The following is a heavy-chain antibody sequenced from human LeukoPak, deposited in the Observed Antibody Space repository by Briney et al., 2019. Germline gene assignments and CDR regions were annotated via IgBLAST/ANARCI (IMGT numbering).Heavy chain of an antibody. D-gene: IGHD6-13*01. CDR1: GYTLTELS. CDR2: FDPEDGET. J-gene: IGHJ4*02. Sequence: ASVKVSCKVSGYTLTELSMHWVRQAPGKGLEWMGGFDPEDGETIYAQKFQGRVTMTRDTSISTAYMELSRLRSDDTAVYYCARWRIAAAGWDYWGQGTLVTVSS. V-gene: IGHV1-24*01. CDR3: ARWRIAAAGWDY.